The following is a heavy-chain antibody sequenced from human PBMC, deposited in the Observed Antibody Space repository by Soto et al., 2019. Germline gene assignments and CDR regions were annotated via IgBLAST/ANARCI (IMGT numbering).Heavy chain of an antibody. J-gene: IGHJ4*02. CDR1: GGSFHNFY. CDR2: VHYSGST. D-gene: IGHD2-2*01. CDR3: GRGGDYHATSRSCNFDS. Sequence: PSETLSLTCNLSGGSFHNFYWLWIRQPPGKGLEWVGHVHYSGSTNYSPSLNSRATISLDTSKSQLSLKLRSVTAADTAMYFCGRGGDYHATSRSCNFDSCGEVSAVTV. V-gene: IGHV4-59*01.